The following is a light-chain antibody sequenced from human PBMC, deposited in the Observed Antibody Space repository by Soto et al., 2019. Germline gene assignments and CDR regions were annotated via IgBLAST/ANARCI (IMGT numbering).Light chain of an antibody. CDR2: DAS. Sequence: EIVLPQSPATVSLSPGERTTLSCRASQSVSSYLAWYQQKPGQAPRLLIYDASNRATRIPARFSGSGSGTDFTLTISSLEPEDFAVYYCQQRSNWPQFGQGTRLEI. CDR3: QQRSNWPQ. CDR1: QSVSSY. J-gene: IGKJ5*01. V-gene: IGKV3-11*01.